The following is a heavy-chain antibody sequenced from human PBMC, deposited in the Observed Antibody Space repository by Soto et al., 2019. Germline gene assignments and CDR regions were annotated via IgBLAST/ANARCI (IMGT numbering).Heavy chain of an antibody. Sequence: QVQLVESGGGVVQPGTSLRLSCAASGFTFSTYGMNWVRQAPGKWLEWVALIWYHGNTEEYAESVKGRFTISRDNSKNTVFLQIHSLRVEDTAVYYCVRGPGSGILLSTFDAWAEGTMVTVSS. D-gene: IGHD3-10*01. V-gene: IGHV3-33*01. CDR3: VRGPGSGILLSTFDA. CDR1: GFTFSTYG. CDR2: IWYHGNTE. J-gene: IGHJ3*01.